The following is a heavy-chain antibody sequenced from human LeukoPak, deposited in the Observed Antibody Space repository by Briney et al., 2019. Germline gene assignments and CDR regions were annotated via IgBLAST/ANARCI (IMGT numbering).Heavy chain of an antibody. CDR1: GGAFTSYA. D-gene: IGHD6-19*01. CDR2: IITIFATA. CDR3: AMGNSSAWGFGFFDY. J-gene: IGHJ4*02. V-gene: IGHV1-69*13. Sequence: ASVTLSCTASGGAFTSYAISWVRQAPGQGIGWVGGIITIFATANYTQKFQGRVTFTADESTSTVYVKLSSLTSADTAVYYCAMGNSSAWGFGFFDYWGQGTRVTVSS.